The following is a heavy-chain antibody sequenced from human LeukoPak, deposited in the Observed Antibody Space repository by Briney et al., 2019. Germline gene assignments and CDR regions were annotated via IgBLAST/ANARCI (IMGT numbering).Heavy chain of an antibody. J-gene: IGHJ4*02. Sequence: PGGSLRLSCAASGFTVSSNYMSWVRQAPGKGLEWVSVIYSGGSTYYADSVKGRFTISRDNSKNTLYLQMNSLRAEDTAVYYCARDRGGNYYGSGYFDYWGQGTLVTVSS. CDR2: IYSGGST. V-gene: IGHV3-53*01. D-gene: IGHD3-10*01. CDR1: GFTVSSNY. CDR3: ARDRGGNYYGSGYFDY.